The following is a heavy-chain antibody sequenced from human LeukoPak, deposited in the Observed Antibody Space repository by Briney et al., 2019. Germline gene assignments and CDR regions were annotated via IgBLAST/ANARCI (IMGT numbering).Heavy chain of an antibody. V-gene: IGHV4-39*07. CDR2: IYYSGST. J-gene: IGHJ4*02. Sequence: SETLSLTCTVSGGSISSSSYYWGWIRQPPGKGLEWIGSIYYSGSTYYDSSLKSRVTISVDTSKNQFSLKLSSVTAADTAVYYCARDSSSLLGGWGYWGQGTLVTVSS. CDR3: ARDSSSLLGGWGY. D-gene: IGHD6-13*01. CDR1: GGSISSSSYY.